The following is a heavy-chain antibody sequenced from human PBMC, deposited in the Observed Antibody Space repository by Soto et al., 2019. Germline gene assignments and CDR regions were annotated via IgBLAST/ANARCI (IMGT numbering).Heavy chain of an antibody. CDR2: ISGDSIYI. CDR1: GLTFSSYS. D-gene: IGHD6-19*01. CDR3: ASFETAASVSGRSDY. J-gene: IGHJ4*02. V-gene: IGHV3-21*01. Sequence: GGSLRLSCAVSGLTFSSYSMNWVRQAPGKGLEWVSSISGDSIYIIHADSVKGRFTISRDNAKNSLYLQMNSLRAEDTAVYYCASFETAASVSGRSDYWGLGTLVTVSS.